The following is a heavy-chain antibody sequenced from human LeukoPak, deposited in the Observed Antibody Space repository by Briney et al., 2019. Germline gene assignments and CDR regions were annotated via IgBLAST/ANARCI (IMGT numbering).Heavy chain of an antibody. V-gene: IGHV4-59*02. CDR1: DDSVNTYY. Sequence: MSSEALSLTGIGPDDSVNTYYCSWVRQARGKGLEWIWYIYNRGSTKYNPSLKSRATISVDTSKNQFSLKLTSVPAADTAVYYCPMINTVRRPFFDPWGQGTLVTVSS. CDR2: IYNRGST. J-gene: IGHJ5*02. CDR3: PMINTVRRPFFDP. D-gene: IGHD3-16*01.